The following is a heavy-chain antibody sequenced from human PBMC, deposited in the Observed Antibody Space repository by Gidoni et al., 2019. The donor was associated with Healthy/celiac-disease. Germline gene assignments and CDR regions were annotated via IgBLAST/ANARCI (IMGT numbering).Heavy chain of an antibody. CDR3: AKETYCSGGSCTQPWGSDY. J-gene: IGHJ4*02. CDR2: IKQDGSEK. D-gene: IGHD2-15*01. Sequence: EVQLVESGGGLVQPGGSLRLSCAASGFTFSSYWMSWVRKAPGKVPEWVANIKQDGSEKYYVESVKGRFTISRDNAKNSLYLQMNSLRAEDTAVYYCAKETYCSGGSCTQPWGSDYWGQGTLVTVSS. CDR1: GFTFSSYW. V-gene: IGHV3-7*01.